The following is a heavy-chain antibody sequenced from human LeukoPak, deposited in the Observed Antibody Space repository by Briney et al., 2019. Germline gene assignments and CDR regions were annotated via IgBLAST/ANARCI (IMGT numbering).Heavy chain of an antibody. V-gene: IGHV4-34*01. CDR2: INHSGST. CDR1: GGSFSGYY. CDR3: ARAWAVAGKPRLDY. Sequence: SETLSLTCAVYGGSFSGYYWSWIRQPPGKGLEWIGEINHSGSTNYNPSLKSRVTISVDTSKNQFSLKLSSVTAADTAVYYYARAWAVAGKPRLDYWGQGTLVTVSS. J-gene: IGHJ4*02. D-gene: IGHD6-19*01.